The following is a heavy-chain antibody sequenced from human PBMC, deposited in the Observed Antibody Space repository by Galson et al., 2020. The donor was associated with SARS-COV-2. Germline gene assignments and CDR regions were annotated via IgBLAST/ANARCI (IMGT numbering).Heavy chain of an antibody. D-gene: IGHD1-20*01. Sequence: GGSLRLSCAASGFTFSSYSMNWVRQAPGKGLEWVSYIRSSSSTIYYADSVKGRFTISRDNAKNSLYLQMNSLRAEDTAVYYCARYNWNNNWFDPWGQGTLVTVSS. CDR3: ARYNWNNNWFDP. CDR2: IRSSSSTI. J-gene: IGHJ5*02. CDR1: GFTFSSYS. V-gene: IGHV3-48*04.